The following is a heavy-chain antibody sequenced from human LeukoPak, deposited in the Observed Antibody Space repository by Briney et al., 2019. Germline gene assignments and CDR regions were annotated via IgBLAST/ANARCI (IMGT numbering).Heavy chain of an antibody. CDR1: GYTFTGYY. V-gene: IGHV1-2*02. CDR3: ARDLEYYYDSSAAI. Sequence: GASVKVSCKASGYTFTGYYIHWVRQAPGQGLEWMGWINPNSGGTNYAQKFQGRVTMTRDTSISTAYMELSRLRSDDTAVYYCARDLEYYYDSSAAIWGQGTMVTVSS. J-gene: IGHJ3*02. CDR2: INPNSGGT. D-gene: IGHD3-22*01.